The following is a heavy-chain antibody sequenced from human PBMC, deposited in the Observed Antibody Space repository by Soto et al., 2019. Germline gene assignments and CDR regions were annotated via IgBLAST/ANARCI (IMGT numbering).Heavy chain of an antibody. CDR1: GFTFSSYW. J-gene: IGHJ6*03. Sequence: GGSLRLSCAASGFTFSSYWMHWVRQALGKGLVWVSRINSDGSSTSYADSVKGRFTISRDNAKNTLYLQMNSLRAEDTAVYYCAREGVAVADYYYYYYMDVWGKGTTVTVS. D-gene: IGHD6-19*01. V-gene: IGHV3-74*01. CDR3: AREGVAVADYYYYYYMDV. CDR2: INSDGSST.